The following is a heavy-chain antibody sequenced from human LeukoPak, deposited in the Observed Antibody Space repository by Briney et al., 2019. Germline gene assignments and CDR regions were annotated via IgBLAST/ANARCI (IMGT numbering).Heavy chain of an antibody. CDR1: GFTISGLY. J-gene: IGHJ6*02. CDR3: AKREPTMLVGSCYYAMDV. D-gene: IGHD3-22*01. Sequence: GGSLRLSCAASGFTISGLYMSWVRQAPGKGLEWVSVINSGDGTTYADSVKGRFTISRDNSKNTLYLQMNSLRADDTALYYCAKREPTMLVGSCYYAMDVWGQGTTVTVSS. CDR2: INSGDGT. V-gene: IGHV3-53*01.